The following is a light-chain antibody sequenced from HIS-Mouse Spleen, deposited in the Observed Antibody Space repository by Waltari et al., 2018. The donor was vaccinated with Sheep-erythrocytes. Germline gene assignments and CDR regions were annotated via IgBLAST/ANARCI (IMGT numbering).Light chain of an antibody. V-gene: IGLV2-14*01. J-gene: IGLJ3*02. CDR1: SSDVRGYNY. CDR2: EVS. Sequence: QSALTQPASVSGSPGQSITISGTGTSSDVRGYNYVSWYQQHPGKAPKLMIYEVSNRPSGVSNRFSGSKSGNTASLTISGLQAEDEADYYCSSYTSSSTWVFGGGTKLTVL. CDR3: SSYTSSSTWV.